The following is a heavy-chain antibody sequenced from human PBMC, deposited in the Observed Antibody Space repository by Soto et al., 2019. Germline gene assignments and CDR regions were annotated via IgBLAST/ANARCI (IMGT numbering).Heavy chain of an antibody. CDR1: GFTFSSYE. CDR3: ARWLQFRGMDV. CDR2: ISSSGSTI. D-gene: IGHD5-12*01. V-gene: IGHV3-48*03. Sequence: GGSLRLSCAASGFTFSSYEMNWVRQAPGKGLEWVSYISSSGSTIYYADSVKGRFTISRDNAKNSLYLQMSSLRAEDTAVYYCARWLQFRGMDVWGQGTTVTVSS. J-gene: IGHJ6*02.